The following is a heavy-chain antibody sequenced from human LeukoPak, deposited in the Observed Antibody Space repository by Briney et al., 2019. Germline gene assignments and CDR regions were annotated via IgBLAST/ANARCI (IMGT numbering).Heavy chain of an antibody. D-gene: IGHD3-22*01. CDR3: AREGYYDSSGSPDAFDI. V-gene: IGHV1-46*01. CDR2: INPSGGST. J-gene: IGHJ3*02. CDR1: EYTFTSYY. Sequence: ASVKVSCKASEYTFTSYYMHWVRQAPGQGLEWMGIINPSGGSTSYAQKFQGRVTMTRDMSTSTVYMELSSLRSEDTAVYYCAREGYYDSSGSPDAFDIWGQGTMVTVSS.